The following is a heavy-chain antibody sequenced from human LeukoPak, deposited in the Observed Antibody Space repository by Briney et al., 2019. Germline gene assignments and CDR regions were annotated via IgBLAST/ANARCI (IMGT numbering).Heavy chain of an antibody. CDR1: GFTFSGYW. D-gene: IGHD3-10*01. Sequence: HPGGSLRLSCAASGFTFSGYWMSWVRQAPGKGLEWMANINKDGSEKYYVDSVKGRFTISRDNAKNSLYLQMNSLRAEDTAVYYCARARSGTYYSSWGYWGQGTLVTVSS. V-gene: IGHV3-7*05. CDR2: INKDGSEK. CDR3: ARARSGTYYSSWGY. J-gene: IGHJ4*02.